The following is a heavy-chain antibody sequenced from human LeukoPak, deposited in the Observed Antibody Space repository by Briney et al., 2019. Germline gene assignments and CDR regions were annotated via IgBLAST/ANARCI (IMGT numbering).Heavy chain of an antibody. Sequence: KTGGSLRLSCAASGFTFSSYWMSWIRQAPGKGLEWVSYISSSGNTINYADSVKGRFTISRDNARNSLYLQMNSLRAEDTAVYYCARDAGSYSFNYWGQGTLVTVSS. CDR2: ISSSGNTI. CDR1: GFTFSSYW. V-gene: IGHV3-11*04. D-gene: IGHD6-13*01. J-gene: IGHJ4*02. CDR3: ARDAGSYSFNY.